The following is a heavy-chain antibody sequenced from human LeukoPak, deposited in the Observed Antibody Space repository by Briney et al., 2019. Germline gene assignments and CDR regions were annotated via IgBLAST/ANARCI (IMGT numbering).Heavy chain of an antibody. D-gene: IGHD6-19*01. CDR2: ISYDGSNK. CDR3: AKEPIIAVAGLS. J-gene: IGHJ4*02. CDR1: GFTFSSYG. V-gene: IGHV3-30*18. Sequence: GGSLRFSCAASGFTFSSYGMHWVRQAPGKGLEWVAVISYDGSNKYYADSVKGRFTSSRDNSKNTLYLQMNSLRAEDTAVYYCAKEPIIAVAGLSWGQGTLVTVSS.